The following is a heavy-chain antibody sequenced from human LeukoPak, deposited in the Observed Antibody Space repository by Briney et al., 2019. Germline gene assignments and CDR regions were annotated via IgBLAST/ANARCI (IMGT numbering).Heavy chain of an antibody. Sequence: SVKVSCKASGGTFSSYAISWVRQAPGQGLEWMGGIIPIFGTADYAQKFQGRVTITADESTSTAYMELSSLRSEDTAVYYCARDPGDYGDYLLDHWGQGTLVTVSS. V-gene: IGHV1-69*01. CDR2: IIPIFGTA. J-gene: IGHJ4*02. CDR1: GGTFSSYA. CDR3: ARDPGDYGDYLLDH. D-gene: IGHD4-17*01.